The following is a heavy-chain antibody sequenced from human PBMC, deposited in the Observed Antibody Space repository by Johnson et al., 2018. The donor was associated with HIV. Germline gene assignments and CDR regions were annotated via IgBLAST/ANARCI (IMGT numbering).Heavy chain of an antibody. CDR2: INWNGGST. CDR3: EKAIAARPSGGSYDAFDI. CDR1: GFTFDDYG. Sequence: VQLVESGGGVVRPGGSLRLSCAASGFTFDDYGMSWVRQAPGKGLEWVSGINWNGGSTGYADSVKGRFTISRDNAKNSRYLQMNSLRAEETALYLFEKAIAARPSGGSYDAFDIWGQGTMVTVSS. J-gene: IGHJ3*02. V-gene: IGHV3-20*04. D-gene: IGHD6-6*01.